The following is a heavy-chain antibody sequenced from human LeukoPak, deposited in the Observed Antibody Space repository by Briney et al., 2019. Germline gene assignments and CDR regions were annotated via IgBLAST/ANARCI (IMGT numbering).Heavy chain of an antibody. V-gene: IGHV3-7*01. CDR2: IKQDGSEK. J-gene: IGHJ4*02. D-gene: IGHD6-19*01. Sequence: GGSLRLSCAASGFTFSSYAMSWVRQAPGKGLEWVANIKQDGSEKYYVDSVMGRFTISRDNAKNSLYLQMNSLRAEDTAVYYCAKDLPGQWPTVFDYWGQGTLVTVSS. CDR3: AKDLPGQWPTVFDY. CDR1: GFTFSSYA.